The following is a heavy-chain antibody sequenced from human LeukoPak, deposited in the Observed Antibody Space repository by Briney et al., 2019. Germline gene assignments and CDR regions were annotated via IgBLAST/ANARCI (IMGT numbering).Heavy chain of an antibody. CDR1: GFTFSSYA. V-gene: IGHV3-64*04. D-gene: IGHD6-19*01. J-gene: IGHJ3*02. CDR3: ASPGIAVETDAFDI. Sequence: GGSLRLSCSASGFTFSSYAMHWVRQAPGKGLEYVSAISSNGGSTYYADSVKGRFTISRDNSKNTLYLQMNSLRAEDTAVYYCASPGIAVETDAFDIWGQGTMVTVS. CDR2: ISSNGGST.